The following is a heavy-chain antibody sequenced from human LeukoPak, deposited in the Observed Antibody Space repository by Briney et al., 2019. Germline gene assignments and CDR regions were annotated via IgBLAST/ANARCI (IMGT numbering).Heavy chain of an antibody. CDR3: ARDRYCSSSSCYPDAFDI. Sequence: SETLSLTCTVSGDSISSYYWNWIRQPPGKGLEWIGEINHSGSTNYNPSLKSRVTISVDTSKNQFSLKLSSVTAADTAVYYCARDRYCSSSSCYPDAFDIWGQGTMVTVSS. D-gene: IGHD2-2*01. CDR2: INHSGST. J-gene: IGHJ3*02. CDR1: GDSISSYY. V-gene: IGHV4-34*01.